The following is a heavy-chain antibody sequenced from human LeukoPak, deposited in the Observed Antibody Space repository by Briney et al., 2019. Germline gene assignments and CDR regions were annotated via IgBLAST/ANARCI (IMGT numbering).Heavy chain of an antibody. Sequence: TSETLSLTCTVSGGSISSSSYYWGWIRQPPGKGLEWIGSIYYSGSTYYNPSLKSRVTISVDTSKNQFSLKLSSATAADTAVYYCARRVRHHSYYYYGMDVWGQGTTVTVSS. CDR3: ARRVRHHSYYYYGMDV. CDR1: GGSISSSSYY. D-gene: IGHD4-23*01. V-gene: IGHV4-39*01. CDR2: IYYSGST. J-gene: IGHJ6*02.